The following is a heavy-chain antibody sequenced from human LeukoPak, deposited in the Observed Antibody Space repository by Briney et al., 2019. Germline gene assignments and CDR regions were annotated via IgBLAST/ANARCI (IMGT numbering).Heavy chain of an antibody. V-gene: IGHV3-13*01. CDR1: GFTFSSYD. Sequence: PGGSLRLSCAASGFTFSSYDMHWVRQATGKGLEWVSAIGTAGDTYYPGSVKGRFTIPGENAKNSLYLQMNSLRAGDTAVYYCARAVSGWYDVGYYFDYWGQGTLVTVSS. CDR2: IGTAGDT. CDR3: ARAVSGWYDVGYYFDY. D-gene: IGHD6-19*01. J-gene: IGHJ4*02.